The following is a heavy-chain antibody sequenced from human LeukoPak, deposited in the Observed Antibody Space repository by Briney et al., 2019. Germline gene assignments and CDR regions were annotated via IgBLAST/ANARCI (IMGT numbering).Heavy chain of an antibody. CDR1: AFTFSSYW. Sequence: GGSLRLSCAPSAFTFSSYWMSWVRQAPGKGLEWVANINQDGSEKYYVDSVKGRFTISRDNAKNSLSLQMNRLRAEDTAVYYCARWLLMEDYWGQGTLVTVSS. D-gene: IGHD2-15*01. V-gene: IGHV3-7*01. CDR3: ARWLLMEDY. CDR2: INQDGSEK. J-gene: IGHJ4*02.